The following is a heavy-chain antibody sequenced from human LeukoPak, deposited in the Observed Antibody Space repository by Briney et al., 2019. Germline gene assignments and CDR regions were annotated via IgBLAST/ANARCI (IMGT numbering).Heavy chain of an antibody. CDR2: IRSKANSYAT. D-gene: IGHD5-18*01. CDR3: TVVDTAMPIKVG. J-gene: IGHJ4*02. V-gene: IGHV3-73*01. Sequence: GGSLRLSCAASGFTFSGSAMHWVRQASGKGLEWVGRIRSKANSYATAYAASVKGRFTISRDDSKNTAYLQMNSLKTEDTAVYCCTVVDTAMPIKVGWGQGTLVTVSS. CDR1: GFTFSGSA.